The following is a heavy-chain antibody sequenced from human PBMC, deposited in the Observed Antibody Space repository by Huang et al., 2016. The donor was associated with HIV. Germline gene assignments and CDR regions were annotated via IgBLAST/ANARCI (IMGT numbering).Heavy chain of an antibody. CDR1: GISISSDIHC. CDR2: VYYSGST. D-gene: IGHD3-16*01. V-gene: IGHV4-39*01. J-gene: IGHJ4*02. CDR3: ARRGTGAVRPSVFDF. Sequence: QLQLQESGPRLLKPSETLSLTCTVSGISISSDIHCWDWLRQSPGKGLEWIGSVYYSGSTYSNPSRASRATVSVFTSKDQFSLQLTSVTATDTAVYYCARRGTGAVRPSVFDFWGRGTLVTVSS.